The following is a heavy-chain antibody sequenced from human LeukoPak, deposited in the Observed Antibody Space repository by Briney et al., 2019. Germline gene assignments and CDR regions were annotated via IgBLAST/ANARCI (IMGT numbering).Heavy chain of an antibody. Sequence: ASVKVSCKASGYTFTSYGISWVRQAPGQGLEWMGWISAYNGNTNYAQKLQGRVTMTTDTSRSTAYMELRSLRSDDTAVYYCARVPIYYDILTGYYDYWGQGTLVTVSS. CDR2: ISAYNGNT. D-gene: IGHD3-9*01. CDR1: GYTFTSYG. J-gene: IGHJ4*02. CDR3: ARVPIYYDILTGYYDY. V-gene: IGHV1-18*01.